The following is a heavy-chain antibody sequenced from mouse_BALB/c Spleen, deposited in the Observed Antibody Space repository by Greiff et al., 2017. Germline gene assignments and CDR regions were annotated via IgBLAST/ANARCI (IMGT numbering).Heavy chain of an antibody. J-gene: IGHJ3*01. Sequence: QVQLKQSGAELVKPGASVKMSCKAFGYTFTTYPIEWMKQNHGKSLEWIGNFHPYNDDTKYNEKFKGKAKLTVEKSSSTVYLELSRLTSDDSAVYYCARGKYGNYGFAYWGQGTLVTVSA. CDR2: FHPYNDDT. CDR3: ARGKYGNYGFAY. V-gene: IGHV1-47*01. D-gene: IGHD2-10*02. CDR1: GYTFTTYP.